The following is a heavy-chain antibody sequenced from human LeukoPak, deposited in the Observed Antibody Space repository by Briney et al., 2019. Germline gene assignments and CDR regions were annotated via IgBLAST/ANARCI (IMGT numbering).Heavy chain of an antibody. Sequence: SGTLSLTCAVSGGSISSNKWWNWVRQPPGKGLEWIGEIYHSGSSSYNPSLKSRVTISLDKSKNQFSLKLSSVTAADTAVYYCASGGDLTPLDYWGQGTLVSVSS. CDR1: GGSISSNKW. D-gene: IGHD3-16*01. CDR2: IYHSGSS. V-gene: IGHV4-4*02. CDR3: ASGGDLTPLDY. J-gene: IGHJ4*02.